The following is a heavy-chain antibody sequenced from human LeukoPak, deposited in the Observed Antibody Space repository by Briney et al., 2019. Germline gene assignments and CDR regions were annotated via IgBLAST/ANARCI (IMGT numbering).Heavy chain of an antibody. Sequence: TGGSLRLSCAASGFTFSIYWMHWVRQAPGRGLVWVSRINSDGSSTSYADSVKGRFTISRDNAKNTLYLQMNSLRAEDTAVYYCARGSYYDSSGYYPPGYWGQGTLVTVSS. CDR3: ARGSYYDSSGYYPPGY. V-gene: IGHV3-74*01. D-gene: IGHD3-22*01. CDR1: GFTFSIYW. J-gene: IGHJ4*02. CDR2: INSDGSST.